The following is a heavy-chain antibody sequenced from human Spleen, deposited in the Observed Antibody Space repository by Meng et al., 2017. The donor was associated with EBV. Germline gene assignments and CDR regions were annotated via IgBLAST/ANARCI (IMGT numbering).Heavy chain of an antibody. J-gene: IGHJ1*01. V-gene: IGHV1-24*01. CDR3: VRDLWLRFGECV. Sequence: QVQMVQSGAEVKKPGASVKVSCKVSGYTLTELSMQWVRQAPGKGLEWMGGFNPEDDERVYALKFQGRVTITADTSTRTAYMDLSSLRSDDTAVYYCVRDLWLRFGECVWGQGTLVTVSS. CDR2: FNPEDDER. CDR1: GYTLTELS. D-gene: IGHD5-12*01.